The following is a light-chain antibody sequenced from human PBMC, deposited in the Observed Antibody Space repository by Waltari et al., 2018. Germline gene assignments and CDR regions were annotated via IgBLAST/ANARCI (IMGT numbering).Light chain of an antibody. J-gene: IGKJ3*01. CDR3: QQRTNWPPFT. CDR1: RSVSSY. CDR2: DAS. V-gene: IGKV3-11*01. Sequence: EIVLTQSPATLSLSPGERATLSCRASRSVSSYLAWYQQKPGQAPRLLIYDASNRATGIPARFSGSGSGTDFTLTISSLEPEDSAIYYCQQRTNWPPFTFGPGTKVEIK.